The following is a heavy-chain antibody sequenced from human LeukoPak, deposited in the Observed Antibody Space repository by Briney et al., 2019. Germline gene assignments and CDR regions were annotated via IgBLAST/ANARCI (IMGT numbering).Heavy chain of an antibody. J-gene: IGHJ3*02. Sequence: SVKVSCKASGCTFSSYAISWVRQAPGQGLEWMGRIIPIFGTANYAQKFQGRVTITTDESTSTAYMELSSLRSEDTAVYYCARPPQLTDDAFDIWGQGTMVTVSS. V-gene: IGHV1-69*05. CDR2: IIPIFGTA. CDR1: GCTFSSYA. CDR3: ARPPQLTDDAFDI. D-gene: IGHD1-1*01.